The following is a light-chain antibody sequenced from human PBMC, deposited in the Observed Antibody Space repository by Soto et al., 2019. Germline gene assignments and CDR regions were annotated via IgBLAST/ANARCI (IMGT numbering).Light chain of an antibody. CDR2: GVS. V-gene: IGKV3-20*01. CDR1: QSVDSNY. J-gene: IGKJ1*01. Sequence: EIVLTQSPGTLSLSPGERATLSCRASQSVDSNYLAWYQQKPGQAPRLLIYGVSSRVTGIPDRFSGSGSGTDFAITISRLEPEDLAVYYCPQYGRSPRTFGQGTKVEFK. CDR3: PQYGRSPRT.